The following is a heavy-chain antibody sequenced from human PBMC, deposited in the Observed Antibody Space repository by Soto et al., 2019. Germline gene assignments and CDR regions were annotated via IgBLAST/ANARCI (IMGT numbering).Heavy chain of an antibody. Sequence: PGGSLRLSCAASGFTFSSYSMNWVRQAPGKGLEWVSYISSSSSTIYYADSVKGRFTISRDNAKNSLYLQMNSLRDEDTAVYYCATSPKPKQWLVRSQLTSELYWGQGTLVTVSS. V-gene: IGHV3-48*02. CDR3: ATSPKPKQWLVRSQLTSELY. CDR1: GFTFSSYS. D-gene: IGHD6-19*01. CDR2: ISSSSSTI. J-gene: IGHJ4*02.